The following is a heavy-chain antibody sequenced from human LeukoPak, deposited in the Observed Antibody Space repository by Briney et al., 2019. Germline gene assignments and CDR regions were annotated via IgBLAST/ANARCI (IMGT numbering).Heavy chain of an antibody. CDR3: ASFRDYSNCN. Sequence: GGPLRLSCAASGFTFSSYSMNWVRQAPGKGLEWVSFISSRSSYIYYADSVKGRFTISRDNANNSLYLHMNSLRAEDTAVYYCASFRDYSNCNWGQVTLVTVSS. J-gene: IGHJ4*02. CDR2: ISSRSSYI. V-gene: IGHV3-21*01. D-gene: IGHD4-11*01. CDR1: GFTFSSYS.